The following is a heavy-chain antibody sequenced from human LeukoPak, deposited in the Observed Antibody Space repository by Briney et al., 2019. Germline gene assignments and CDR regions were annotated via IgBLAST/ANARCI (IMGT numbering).Heavy chain of an antibody. D-gene: IGHD4-17*01. CDR3: ASLYGDHPQNWYFDL. CDR2: IYSGGSR. J-gene: IGHJ2*01. CDR1: GFTVSRNY. V-gene: IGHV3-66*01. Sequence: GGSLRLSCAASGFTVSRNYMSWVRQAPGKGLEWVSIIYSGGSRDYADSVKGRFTISRDNSKNTLYLQMNSLRAEDTAVYYCASLYGDHPQNWYFDLWGRGTLVTVSS.